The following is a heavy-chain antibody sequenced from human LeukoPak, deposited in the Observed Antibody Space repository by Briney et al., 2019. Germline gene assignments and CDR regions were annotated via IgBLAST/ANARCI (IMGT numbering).Heavy chain of an antibody. Sequence: PGESLRLSCAASGFTFSGSAMHWVRQASGKGLEWVGRIRSKANSYATAYAASVKGRFTISRDDSKNTAYLQMNSLKTEDTAVYYCTRHRDCTNGVCYRYSNWFDPWGQGTLVTVSS. CDR3: TRHRDCTNGVCYRYSNWFDP. J-gene: IGHJ5*02. D-gene: IGHD2-8*01. CDR1: GFTFSGSA. V-gene: IGHV3-73*01. CDR2: IRSKANSYAT.